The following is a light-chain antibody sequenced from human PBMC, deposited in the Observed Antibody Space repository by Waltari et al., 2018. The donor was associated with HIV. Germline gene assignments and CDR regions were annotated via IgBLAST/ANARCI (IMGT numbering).Light chain of an antibody. V-gene: IGKV3-15*01. CDR2: GAS. J-gene: IGKJ5*01. CDR3: QQYNNWPPIT. CDR1: QSVSSN. Sequence: EIVMTQSPATLSVSPGERATLSCRASQSVSSNLAWYQQKPGQAPRLLSYGASTRATGIPARFRGSGSGTDFTLTISSLQSEDFAVYYCQQYNNWPPITFGQGTRLEIK.